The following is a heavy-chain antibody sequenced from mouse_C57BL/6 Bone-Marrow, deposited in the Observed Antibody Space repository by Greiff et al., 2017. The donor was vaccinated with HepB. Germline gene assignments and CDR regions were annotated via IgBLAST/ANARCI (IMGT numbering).Heavy chain of an antibody. J-gene: IGHJ1*03. CDR3: ARPTTVVATDWYFDV. Sequence: PGQGLEWIGEIDPSDSYTNYNQKFKGKSTLTVDKSSSTAYMQLSSLTSEDSAVYYCARPTTVVATDWYFDVWGTGTTVTVSS. V-gene: IGHV1-69*01. CDR2: IDPSDSYT. D-gene: IGHD1-1*01.